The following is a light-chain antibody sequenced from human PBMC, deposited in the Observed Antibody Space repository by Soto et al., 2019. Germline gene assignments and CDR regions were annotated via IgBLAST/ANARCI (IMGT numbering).Light chain of an antibody. CDR2: DAS. V-gene: IGKV1-5*01. CDR1: QSISRW. CDR3: QQYSSYPYT. J-gene: IGKJ2*01. Sequence: DIQMTQSPSTLSASVGDRVTITCRACQSISRWLAWYQQKPGKAPKLLIYDASSLQSGVPPRFSGSTSGTEFTLTISSLQPDDFAGYYCQQYSSYPYTFGQGTKLEIK.